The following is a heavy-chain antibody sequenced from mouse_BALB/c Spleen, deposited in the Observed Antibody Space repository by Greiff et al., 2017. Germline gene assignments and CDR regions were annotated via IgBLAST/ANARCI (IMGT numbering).Heavy chain of an antibody. CDR2: IDPANGNT. Sequence: VQLQQSGAELVKPGASVKLSCTASGFNIKDTYMHWVKQRPEQGLEWIGRIDPANGNTKYDPKFQGKATITADTSSNTAYLQLSSLTSEDTAVYYCARPYYGSSYRYFDVWGAGTTVTVSS. V-gene: IGHV14-3*02. CDR1: GFNIKDTY. D-gene: IGHD1-1*01. J-gene: IGHJ1*01. CDR3: ARPYYGSSYRYFDV.